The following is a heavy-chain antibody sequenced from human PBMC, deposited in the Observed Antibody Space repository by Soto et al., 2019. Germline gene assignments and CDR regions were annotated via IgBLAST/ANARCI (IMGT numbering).Heavy chain of an antibody. V-gene: IGHV1-18*01. Sequence: QVHLVQSGVEVKTPGASVNVSCQASVYTFFTYDISWVRQAPGHGPEWMGWISTYSGDTKYAQKFQGRVTMTTDTSTTTAYLKLRSLRSVDTAVYYCARHHGPTTSEHWFDPWGQGTLVTVSS. CDR1: VYTFFTYD. J-gene: IGHJ5*02. D-gene: IGHD5-12*01. CDR3: ARHHGPTTSEHWFDP. CDR2: ISTYSGDT.